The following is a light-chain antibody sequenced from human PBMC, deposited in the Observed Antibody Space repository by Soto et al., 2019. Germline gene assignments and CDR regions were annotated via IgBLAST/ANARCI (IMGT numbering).Light chain of an antibody. J-gene: IGLJ2*01. CDR2: EGS. V-gene: IGLV2-23*01. CDR3: CSYAGSTTSVV. Sequence: QSALTQPASVSGSPGQSITISCTGTSSDVGSYSLVSWYQQHPGKAPKFMIYEGSKRPSGISNRFSGSKSGNTASLTISGLQAEDEADYYCCSYAGSTTSVVFGGGTKVTVL. CDR1: SSDVGSYSL.